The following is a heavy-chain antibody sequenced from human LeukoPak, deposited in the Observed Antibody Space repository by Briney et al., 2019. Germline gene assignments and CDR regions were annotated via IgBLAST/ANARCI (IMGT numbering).Heavy chain of an antibody. CDR1: GGTFSSSA. D-gene: IGHD3-10*01. V-gene: IGHV1-69*05. CDR3: ARGPSPTYYYGSGSYYNH. CDR2: IIPIFGTA. Sequence: SVKVSCKASGGTFSSSAISWVRQAPGQGLEWMGGIIPIFGTANYAQKFQGRVTITTDESTSTAYMELSSLRSEDTAVYYCARGPSPTYYYGSGSYYNHWGQGTLVTVSS. J-gene: IGHJ4*02.